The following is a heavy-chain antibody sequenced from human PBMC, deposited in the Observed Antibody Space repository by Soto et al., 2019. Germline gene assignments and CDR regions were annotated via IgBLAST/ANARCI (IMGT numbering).Heavy chain of an antibody. V-gene: IGHV3-33*01. CDR3: ARDKGLLWFGEPLTFDP. CDR1: GFTLSSYC. J-gene: IGHJ5*02. Sequence: GGSLRLSCAAYGFTLSSYCMHWVRQAPGKGLEWVAVIWYDGSNKYYADSVKGRFTISRDNSKNTLYLQMNSLRAEDTAVYYCARDKGLLWFGEPLTFDPWGQGT. CDR2: IWYDGSNK. D-gene: IGHD3-10*01.